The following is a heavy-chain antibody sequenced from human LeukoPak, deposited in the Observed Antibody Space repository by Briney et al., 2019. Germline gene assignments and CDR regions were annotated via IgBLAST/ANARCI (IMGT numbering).Heavy chain of an antibody. V-gene: IGHV3-15*01. Sequence: PGGSLRLSCAASGFTFSNAWMSWVRQAPGKGLGWVGRIKSKTDGGTTDYAAPVKGRFTISRDDSKNTLYLQMNSLKTEDTAVYYCTTLPLPWDDAFDIWGQGTMVTLSS. CDR1: GFTFSNAW. J-gene: IGHJ3*02. CDR2: IKSKTDGGTT. CDR3: TTLPLPWDDAFDI. D-gene: IGHD1-26*01.